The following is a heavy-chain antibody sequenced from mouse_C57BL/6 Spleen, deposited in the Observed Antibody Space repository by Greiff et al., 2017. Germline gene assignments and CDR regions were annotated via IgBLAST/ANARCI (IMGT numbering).Heavy chain of an antibody. J-gene: IGHJ4*01. D-gene: IGHD2-1*01. CDR2: IDPETGGT. V-gene: IGHV1-15*01. CDR3: TGGNSVRAMDY. CDR1: GYTFTDYE. Sequence: QVHVKQSGAELVRPGASVTLSCKASGYTFTDYEMHWVKQTPVHGLEWIGAIDPETGGTAYNQKFKGKAILTADKSSSTAYMELRSLTSEDSAVYYCTGGNSVRAMDYWGQGTSVTVSS.